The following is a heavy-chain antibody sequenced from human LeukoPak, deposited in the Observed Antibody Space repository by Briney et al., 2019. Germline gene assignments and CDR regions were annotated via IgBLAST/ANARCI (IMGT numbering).Heavy chain of an antibody. J-gene: IGHJ3*02. CDR3: ARIIRYSSSWYDDPTHAFGI. Sequence: SETLSLTCAVYGGSFSGYYWSWIRQPPGKGLEWIGEINHSGSTNYNPSLKSRVTISVDTSKNQFSLKLSSVTAADTAVYYCARIIRYSSSWYDDPTHAFGIWGQGTMVTVSS. D-gene: IGHD6-13*01. V-gene: IGHV4-34*01. CDR2: INHSGST. CDR1: GGSFSGYY.